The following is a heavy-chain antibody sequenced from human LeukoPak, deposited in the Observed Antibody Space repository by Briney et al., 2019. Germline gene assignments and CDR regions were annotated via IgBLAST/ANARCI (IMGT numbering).Heavy chain of an antibody. J-gene: IGHJ5*02. CDR2: IYYSGST. CDR3: AGGGSHLVVPDWFDP. D-gene: IGHD2-15*01. Sequence: PSETLSLTCTVSGGSISSGDYYWSWIRQPPGKGLEWIGYIYYSGSTYYNPSLKSRVTISVDTSKNQFSLKLSSVTAADTAVYYCAGGGSHLVVPDWFDPWGQGTLVTVSS. CDR1: GGSISSGDYY. V-gene: IGHV4-30-4*08.